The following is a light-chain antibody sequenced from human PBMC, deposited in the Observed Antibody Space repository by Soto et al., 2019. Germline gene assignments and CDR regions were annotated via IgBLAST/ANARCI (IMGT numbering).Light chain of an antibody. CDR1: SSNIGAGYD. Sequence: QSVLTQPPSVSGAPGQRVTISCTGSSSNIGAGYDVHWYQQLPGTAPKLLIYGNSNRPSGVPDRFSGSKSGTSASLAITGLKAEDEADYYCQSYDRSLSALYVFGTGTKLTVL. CDR3: QSYDRSLSALYV. CDR2: GNS. V-gene: IGLV1-40*01. J-gene: IGLJ1*01.